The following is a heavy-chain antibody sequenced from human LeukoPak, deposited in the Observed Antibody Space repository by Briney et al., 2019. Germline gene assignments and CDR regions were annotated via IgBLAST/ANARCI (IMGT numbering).Heavy chain of an antibody. J-gene: IGHJ3*02. CDR1: GFTFSSHW. CDR2: IKQDGSEK. CDR3: AREYSYGYDAFDM. V-gene: IGHV3-7*01. Sequence: GGFLRLSCAASGFTFSSHWMSWVRQAPGKGLEWVANIKQDGSEKDYVDSVNGRFTISRDNPKNSLYLQMNSLRAEDTAVYYCAREYSYGYDAFDMWGQGTMVTVSS. D-gene: IGHD5-18*01.